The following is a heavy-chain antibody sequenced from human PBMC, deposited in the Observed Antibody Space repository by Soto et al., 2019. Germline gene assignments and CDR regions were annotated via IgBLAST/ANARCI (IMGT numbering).Heavy chain of an antibody. CDR2: IYSGGST. Sequence: EVQLVESVGGSVQPGGSLRLSCAASGFTVSSNYMSWVRQAPGKGLEWVSVIYSGGSTYYADSVKGRFTISRHNSKNTLYLQMNSLRAEDTAVYYCARGRNNRYCSGGSCSLHWYFDLWGRGTLVTVSS. CDR1: GFTVSSNY. CDR3: ARGRNNRYCSGGSCSLHWYFDL. D-gene: IGHD2-15*01. V-gene: IGHV3-53*04. J-gene: IGHJ2*01.